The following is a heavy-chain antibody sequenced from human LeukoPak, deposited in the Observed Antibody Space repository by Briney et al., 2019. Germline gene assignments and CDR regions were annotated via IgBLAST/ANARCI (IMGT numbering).Heavy chain of an antibody. V-gene: IGHV3-11*01. D-gene: IGHD2-15*01. Sequence: PGKSLRLSCAASGFTSTDYYMTWIRQAPGKGLEWVSYISRNGDTRYYADSVKGRFTISRDNAKNSLYLQMNSLGAEDTAVFYCAKAMRGSALVFDYWGQGTLVTVSS. CDR3: AKAMRGSALVFDY. CDR1: GFTSTDYY. CDR2: ISRNGDTR. J-gene: IGHJ4*02.